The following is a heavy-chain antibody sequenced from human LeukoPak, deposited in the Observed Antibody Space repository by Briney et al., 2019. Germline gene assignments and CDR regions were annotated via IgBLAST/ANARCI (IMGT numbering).Heavy chain of an antibody. CDR2: VSNSGEYI. V-gene: IGHV3-21*01. J-gene: IGHJ4*02. Sequence: PGWSLTLSCAASGFSFSRYRMNWVRQAPGKGLEWVSSVSNSGEYIHYADSVKGRFTISRDNAMNSLYQQMNSLRAEKTAVYYGARVDRFGESTHYFDDWGQGTLVTVSS. CDR1: GFSFSRYR. CDR3: ARVDRFGESTHYFDD. D-gene: IGHD3-10*01.